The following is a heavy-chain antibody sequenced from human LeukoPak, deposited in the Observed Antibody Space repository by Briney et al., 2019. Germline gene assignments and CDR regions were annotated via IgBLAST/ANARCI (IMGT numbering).Heavy chain of an antibody. V-gene: IGHV3-73*01. CDR3: TRRVVVPAAMGPNYYYYGMDV. CDR2: IRSKANSYAT. CDR1: GFTFSGSA. D-gene: IGHD2-2*01. Sequence: GGSLRLSCAASGFTFSGSAMHWVRQASGKGLEWVGRIRSKANSYATAYAASVKGRFTISRDDSKNTAYLQMNSLKTEDTAVYYCTRRVVVPAAMGPNYYYYGMDVWGQGTTVTVSS. J-gene: IGHJ6*02.